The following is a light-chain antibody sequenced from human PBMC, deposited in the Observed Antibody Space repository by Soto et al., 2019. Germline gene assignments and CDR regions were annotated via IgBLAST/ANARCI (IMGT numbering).Light chain of an antibody. V-gene: IGKV3-11*01. CDR2: GAS. Sequence: EIVLTQSPATLSLSPGESATLSCRTSQNIVTYLAWYQQKPGQAPRLLIYGASNRATGIPARFSGSGSGTDFTLTISSLETEDFAVYYCQQRSNMVSFGGGTKVDIK. CDR3: QQRSNMVS. J-gene: IGKJ4*01. CDR1: QNIVTY.